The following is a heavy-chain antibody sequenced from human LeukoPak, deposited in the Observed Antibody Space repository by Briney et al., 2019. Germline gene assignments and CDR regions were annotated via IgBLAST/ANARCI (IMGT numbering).Heavy chain of an antibody. D-gene: IGHD5-18*01. V-gene: IGHV1-18*01. CDR3: ARDDVESRGYSYGSFDY. Sequence: ASVKVSCKASGYTFTSYGISWVRQAPGQGLEWMGWISAYNGNTNYAQKLQGRVTMTTDTSTSTAYMELRSLRSDDTAVYYCARDDVESRGYSYGSFDYWGQGTLVTVSS. J-gene: IGHJ4*02. CDR2: ISAYNGNT. CDR1: GYTFTSYG.